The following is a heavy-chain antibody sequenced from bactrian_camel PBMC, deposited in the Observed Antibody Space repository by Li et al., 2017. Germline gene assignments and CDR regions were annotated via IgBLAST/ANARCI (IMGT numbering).Heavy chain of an antibody. V-gene: IGHV3S53*01. CDR2: IYVDGRN. D-gene: IGHD2*01. J-gene: IGHJ4*01. CDR3: AADSRRWLLLHHDQVREYEH. CDR1: RSSEYTHFGTC. Sequence: VQLVESGGGSVQAGGSLRLSCEASRSSEYTHFGTCMGWFRQAPGKEREGVATIYVDGRNDYSASVKGRFTISQDDTKNTLYLQMNSLKPEDTAMYYCAADSRRWLLLHHDQVREYEHLGQGTQVTVS.